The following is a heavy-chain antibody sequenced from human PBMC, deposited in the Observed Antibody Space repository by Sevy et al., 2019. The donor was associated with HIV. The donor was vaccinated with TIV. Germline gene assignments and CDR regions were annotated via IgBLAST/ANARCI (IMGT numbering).Heavy chain of an antibody. J-gene: IGHJ4*02. Sequence: ASVKVSCKASGGTFSSYAISWVRQAPGQGLEWMGGIIPIFGTANYAQKFQGRVTITADESTRQAYMELSSLRSEDTAVYYCARVGIAAADRYFDYWGQGTLVTVSS. CDR2: IIPIFGTA. V-gene: IGHV1-69*13. CDR3: ARVGIAAADRYFDY. D-gene: IGHD6-13*01. CDR1: GGTFSSYA.